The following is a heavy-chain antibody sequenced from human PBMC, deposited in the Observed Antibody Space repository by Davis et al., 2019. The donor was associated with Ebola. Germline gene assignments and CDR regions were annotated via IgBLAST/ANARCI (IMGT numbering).Heavy chain of an antibody. V-gene: IGHV1-69*06. D-gene: IGHD3-10*01. CDR2: IIPIFGTA. CDR1: GGTFSSYA. Sequence: SVKVSCKASGGTFSSYAISWVRQAPGQGLEWMGGIIPIFGTANYAQKFQGRVTITADKSTSTAYMELSSLRSEDTAVYYCARSDGSGLGMGYYYGMDVWGQGTTVTVSS. J-gene: IGHJ6*02. CDR3: ARSDGSGLGMGYYYGMDV.